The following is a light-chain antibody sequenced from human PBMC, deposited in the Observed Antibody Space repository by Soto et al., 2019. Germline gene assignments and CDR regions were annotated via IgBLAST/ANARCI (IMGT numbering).Light chain of an antibody. CDR1: QSVSSN. CDR3: QQYNIWPLT. J-gene: IGKJ4*01. Sequence: DIVMTQSPATLSVSPGERVTLSCRASQSVSSNLAWYQQKPDQAPRLLIYGASTGATDTPARFSGSGSGTEFILTISSLQSEDFAVYYCQQYNIWPLTFGGGTKVEIK. CDR2: GAS. V-gene: IGKV3-15*01.